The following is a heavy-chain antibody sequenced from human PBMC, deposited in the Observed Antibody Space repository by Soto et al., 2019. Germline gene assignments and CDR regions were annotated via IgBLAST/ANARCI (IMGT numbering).Heavy chain of an antibody. J-gene: IGHJ6*02. V-gene: IGHV3-33*01. Sequence: GGSLRLSXAASGFIFSNVGMHWVRQAPGKGLEWVAVIWYDGSNEYYADSVKGRFTISKDNSKNTLYLQMNSLRAEDTAVYYCARDDIPGIAVATYGLDVWGQGTTVTVSS. CDR3: ARDDIPGIAVATYGLDV. CDR2: IWYDGSNE. D-gene: IGHD6-19*01. CDR1: GFIFSNVG.